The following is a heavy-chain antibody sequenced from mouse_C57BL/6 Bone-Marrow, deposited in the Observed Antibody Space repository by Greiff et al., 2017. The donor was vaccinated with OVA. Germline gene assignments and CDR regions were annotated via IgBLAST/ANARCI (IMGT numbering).Heavy chain of an antibody. J-gene: IGHJ1*03. CDR2: IWTGGGT. CDR3: ARERVNYYGSLHWYFDV. Sequence: QVQLKESGPGLVAPSQSLSITCTVSGFSLTSYAISWVRQPPGKGLEWLGVIWTGGGTNYNSALKSRLSISKDNSKSQVFLKMNSLQTDDTARYYCARERVNYYGSLHWYFDVWGTGTTVTVSS. CDR1: GFSLTSYA. V-gene: IGHV2-9-1*01. D-gene: IGHD1-1*01.